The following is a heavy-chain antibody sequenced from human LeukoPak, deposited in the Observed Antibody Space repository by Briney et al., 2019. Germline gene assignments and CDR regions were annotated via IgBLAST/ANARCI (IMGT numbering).Heavy chain of an antibody. V-gene: IGHV3-30*18. CDR2: ISYDGGNI. J-gene: IGHJ4*02. CDR1: GFIFSSYG. D-gene: IGHD2-2*01. CDR3: AKGEAQGIVVVPADFDY. Sequence: GGSLRLSCAASGFIFSSYGMHWVRQAPGKGLEWVAVISYDGGNISYTDSVKGRFTISRDNSKNTLYLQMNSLRAEDTAVYYCAKGEAQGIVVVPADFDYWGQGTLVTVSS.